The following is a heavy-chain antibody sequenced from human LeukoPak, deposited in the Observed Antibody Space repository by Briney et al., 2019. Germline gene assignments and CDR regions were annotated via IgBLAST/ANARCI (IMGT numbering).Heavy chain of an antibody. CDR2: LYYSGNT. V-gene: IGHV4-39*01. CDR3: ARRHDGEFDY. CDR1: GXSISGSSYH. D-gene: IGHD3-10*01. J-gene: IGHJ4*02. Sequence: SETLSLTCTVSGXSISGSSYHWGWIRQPPGKGLEWIGNLYYSGNTYYNPSLKSRVNISVDTSKNQFSLKLSSVTAADTAVYYCARRHDGEFDYWGQGTLVTVSS.